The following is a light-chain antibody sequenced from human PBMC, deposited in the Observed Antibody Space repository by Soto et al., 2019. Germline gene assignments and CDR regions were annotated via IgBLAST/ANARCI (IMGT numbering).Light chain of an antibody. CDR1: GGSIASGY. CDR3: QSYHSSSPYL. J-gene: IGLJ1*01. V-gene: IGLV6-57*03. Sequence: NFMLTQPHSVSESPGKTVTISCTRSGGSIASGYVQWYQQRPGSAPTTVIYEDNQRPSGVPDRFSGSIDRSSNSASLTISGLKTEDEADYYCQSYHSSSPYLFGTGTKLTVL. CDR2: EDN.